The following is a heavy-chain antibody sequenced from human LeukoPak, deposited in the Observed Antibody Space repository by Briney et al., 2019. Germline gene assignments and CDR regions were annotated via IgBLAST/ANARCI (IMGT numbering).Heavy chain of an antibody. Sequence: SETLSLTCTVSGGSITSYYWSWVRQPPGKGLEWIGYTHYSGSTSYNPSLKSRVTISVDTSKNQFSLKLSSVTAADTALYYCARVGVGTGYQWDFDYWGQGTLVTVSS. CDR1: GGSITSYY. D-gene: IGHD3/OR15-3a*01. CDR3: ARVGVGTGYQWDFDY. V-gene: IGHV4-59*01. CDR2: THYSGST. J-gene: IGHJ4*02.